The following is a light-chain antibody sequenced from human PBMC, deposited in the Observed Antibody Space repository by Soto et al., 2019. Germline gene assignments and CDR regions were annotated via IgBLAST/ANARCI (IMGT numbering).Light chain of an antibody. CDR1: QSISSW. V-gene: IGKV1-5*01. CDR3: QQYNNYPWT. Sequence: DIQMTQSPSSLSASLGDRVTITCRASQSISSWLAWYQQKPGKAPKLLIYDASTLESGGPSRFSGSGSGAEFTLTISSLQPDDFGSYYCQQYNNYPWTFGQGTKVDI. J-gene: IGKJ1*01. CDR2: DAS.